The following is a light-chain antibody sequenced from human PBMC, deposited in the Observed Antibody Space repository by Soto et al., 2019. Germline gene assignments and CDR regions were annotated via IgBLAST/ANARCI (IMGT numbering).Light chain of an antibody. CDR2: AAS. Sequence: AIRMTQPPSSFSASTGDRVTITCRASQGISSYLAWYQQKPGKAPKLLIYAASTVQSGVPSRFSGSGSGTDFTLTLSCLQAEDFATYYCQQYYSYPFTFGRGTKVDIK. CDR1: QGISSY. J-gene: IGKJ3*01. CDR3: QQYYSYPFT. V-gene: IGKV1-8*01.